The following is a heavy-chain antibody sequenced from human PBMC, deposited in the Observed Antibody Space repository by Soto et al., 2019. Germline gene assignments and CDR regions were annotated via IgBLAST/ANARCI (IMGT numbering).Heavy chain of an antibody. J-gene: IGHJ6*02. V-gene: IGHV1-46*01. CDR2: INPSGGST. CDR3: ARVGSPPTSYYDFWSGYYPEGYYYYGMDV. D-gene: IGHD3-3*01. CDR1: GYTFTSYY. Sequence: GASVKVSCKASGYTFTSYYMHWVRQAPRQGLEWMGIINPSGGSTSYAQKFRGRVTMTRDTSTSTVYMELSSRRSEDTAVYYCARVGSPPTSYYDFWSGYYPEGYYYYGMDVWGQGTTVTVSS.